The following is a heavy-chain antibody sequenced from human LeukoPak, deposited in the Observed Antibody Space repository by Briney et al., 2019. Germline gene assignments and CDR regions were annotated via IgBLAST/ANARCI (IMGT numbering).Heavy chain of an antibody. D-gene: IGHD1-26*01. V-gene: IGHV4-38-2*02. CDR1: GYSISSGYY. Sequence: SETLSLTCTVSGYSISSGYYWGWIRQPPGKGLEWVGRIYHSGSTYYHPSLKSRVTIAVDTSKNQFSLKLSSVTAADTAVYYCASNPIVGAPPGADYRGQATLVGVCS. J-gene: IGHJ4*02. CDR2: IYHSGST. CDR3: ASNPIVGAPPGADY.